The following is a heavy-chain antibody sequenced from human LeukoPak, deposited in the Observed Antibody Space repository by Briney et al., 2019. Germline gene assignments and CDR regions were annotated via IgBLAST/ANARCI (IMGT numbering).Heavy chain of an antibody. Sequence: GGSLRLSCAASGFTFSSYAMHWVRQAPGKGLEWVAVISYDGSNKYYADSVKGRFTISRDNSKNTLYLQMNSLRAEDTAVYYCAKVRPHSGSYGAFDIWGQGTMVTVSS. CDR1: GFTFSSYA. J-gene: IGHJ3*02. CDR3: AKVRPHSGSYGAFDI. CDR2: ISYDGSNK. V-gene: IGHV3-30-3*01. D-gene: IGHD1-26*01.